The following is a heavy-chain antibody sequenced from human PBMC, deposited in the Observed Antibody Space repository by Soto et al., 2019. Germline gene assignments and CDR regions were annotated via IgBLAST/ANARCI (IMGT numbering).Heavy chain of an antibody. J-gene: IGHJ3*02. V-gene: IGHV4-59*12. CDR2: MSHSGRT. CDR1: GDSITSYY. Sequence: PSETLSLTCTVSGDSITSYYWNWIRQSPGKGLEWIGDMSHSGRTNYNPSLKSRVTISVDTSKNQFSLKMSSVTAADTALYYCARVERGTATTVVDAFDIWGPGTMVTVSS. D-gene: IGHD1-1*01. CDR3: ARVERGTATTVVDAFDI.